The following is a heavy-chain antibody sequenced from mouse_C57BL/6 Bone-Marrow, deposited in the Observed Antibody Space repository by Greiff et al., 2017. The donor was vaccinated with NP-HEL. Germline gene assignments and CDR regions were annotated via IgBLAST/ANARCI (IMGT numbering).Heavy chain of an antibody. V-gene: IGHV1-20*01. CDR1: GYSFTGYF. J-gene: IGHJ1*03. CDR3: ARSIDGYSLWYFDV. D-gene: IGHD2-3*01. Sequence: VQLQQSGPELVKPGDSVKISCKASGYSFTGYFMNWVMQSHGKSLEWIGRINPYNGDTFYNQKFKGKATLTVDKSSSTAHMELRSLTSEDSAVYYCARSIDGYSLWYFDVWGTGTTVTVSS. CDR2: INPYNGDT.